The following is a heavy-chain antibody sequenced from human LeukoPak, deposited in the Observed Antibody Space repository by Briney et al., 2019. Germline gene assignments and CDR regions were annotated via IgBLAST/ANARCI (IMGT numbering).Heavy chain of an antibody. D-gene: IGHD3-10*01. CDR1: GFTFSGHW. J-gene: IGHJ4*02. CDR3: AKDPYYGSGSHTYYFDY. V-gene: IGHV3-7*03. Sequence: GGSLRLSCAASGFTFSGHWITWVRQAPGKGLEWVANINQDGSQKYYVDSVKGRFTISRDNAKNSLYLQMNSLRAEDTALYYCAKDPYYGSGSHTYYFDYWGQGTLVTVSS. CDR2: INQDGSQK.